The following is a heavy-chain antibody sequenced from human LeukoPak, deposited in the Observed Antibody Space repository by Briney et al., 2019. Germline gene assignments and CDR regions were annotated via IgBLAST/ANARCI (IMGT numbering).Heavy chain of an antibody. Sequence: SETLSLTCTVFGGSITNRIYYWSRIRQPPGTGLEWVGRIHTSGRTNHNPSLKSRVTISVDTSKNQFSLKLSSVTAADTAVYYCARWGGPYSYGYFDHWGQGSLVTISS. CDR1: GGSITNRIYY. J-gene: IGHJ4*02. D-gene: IGHD5-18*01. CDR3: ARWGGPYSYGYFDH. V-gene: IGHV4-61*02. CDR2: IHTSGRT.